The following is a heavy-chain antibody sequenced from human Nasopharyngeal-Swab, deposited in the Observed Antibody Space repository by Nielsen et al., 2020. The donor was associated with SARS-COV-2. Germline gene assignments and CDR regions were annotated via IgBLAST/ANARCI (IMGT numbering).Heavy chain of an antibody. J-gene: IGHJ6*03. CDR3: ARGLWQSSSSWTYYYYMDV. V-gene: IGHV4-59*01. CDR2: IYYSGST. D-gene: IGHD6-6*01. CDR1: GGSISSYY. Sequence: GSLRLSCTVSGGSISSYYWSWIRQPPGKGLEWIGYIYYSGSTNYNPSLKSRVTISVDTSKNQFSLKLSSVTAADTAVYYCARGLWQSSSSWTYYYYMDVWGKGTTVTVSS.